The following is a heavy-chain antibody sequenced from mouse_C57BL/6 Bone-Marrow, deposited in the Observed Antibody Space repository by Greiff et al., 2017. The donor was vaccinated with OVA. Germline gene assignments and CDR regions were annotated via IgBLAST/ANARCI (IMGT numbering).Heavy chain of an antibody. CDR3: ARNTGLRRFYFDY. Sequence: VQLQESGPGLVQPSQSLSITCTVSGFSLTSYGVHWVRQSPGKGLEWLGVIWSGGSTDYNAAFISRLSISKDNSKSQVFFKMNSLQADDTAIYYCARNTGLRRFYFDYWGQGTTLTVSS. D-gene: IGHD2-2*01. CDR1: GFSLTSYG. J-gene: IGHJ2*01. V-gene: IGHV2-2*01. CDR2: IWSGGST.